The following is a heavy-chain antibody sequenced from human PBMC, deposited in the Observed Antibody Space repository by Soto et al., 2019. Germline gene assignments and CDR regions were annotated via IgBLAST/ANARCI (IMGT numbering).Heavy chain of an antibody. D-gene: IGHD2-2*01. J-gene: IGHJ6*02. Sequence: QVQLQQWGAGLLKPSETLSLTCAVYGGSFSGYYWSWIRQPPGKGLEWIGEINHSGSTNYNPSLKSRVTISVDTSKNQFSLKLSSVTAADTAVYYCARGTRPIPLYYYYYGMDVWGQGTTVTVSS. CDR2: INHSGST. V-gene: IGHV4-34*01. CDR1: GGSFSGYY. CDR3: ARGTRPIPLYYYYYGMDV.